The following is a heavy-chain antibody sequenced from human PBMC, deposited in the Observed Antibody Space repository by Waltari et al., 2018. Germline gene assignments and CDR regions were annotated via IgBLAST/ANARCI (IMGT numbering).Heavy chain of an antibody. CDR1: GGSISSYY. Sequence: QVQLQESGPGLVKPSETLSLTCPVSGGSISSYYWSWIRQPPGKGLEWIGYIYYSGSTNYNPSLKSRVTISVDTSKNQFSLKLSSVTAADTAVYYCARDRAVDYYYYGMDVWGQGTTVTVSS. CDR2: IYYSGST. V-gene: IGHV4-59*01. J-gene: IGHJ6*02. CDR3: ARDRAVDYYYYGMDV.